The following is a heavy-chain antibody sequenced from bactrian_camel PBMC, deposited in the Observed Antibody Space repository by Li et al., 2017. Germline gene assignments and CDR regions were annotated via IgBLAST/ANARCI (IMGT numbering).Heavy chain of an antibody. CDR1: GFSFTSYY. J-gene: IGHJ4*01. CDR2: VHGDSGDT. CDR3: ATNGGKY. V-gene: IGHV3S6*01. Sequence: VQLVESGGDLVQPGGSLRLSCAASGFSFTSYYPAWVRQAPGKGLEWLSDVHGDSGDTFYTDSVKGRFTISLDNANNTVYLQMNKVKSEDTALYYCATNGGKYWGQGTQVTVS.